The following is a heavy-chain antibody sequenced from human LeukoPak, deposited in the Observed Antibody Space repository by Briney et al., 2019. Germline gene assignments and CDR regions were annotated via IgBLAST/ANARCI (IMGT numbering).Heavy chain of an antibody. CDR3: ARAGLYSSRWDYFDY. Sequence: GGSLRLSCVASEFTFSSYSMHWVRQAPGKGLEWISSISTTVTDIYYADSVRGRFTVSRDNAKNSLFLQMNSLRAEDTAVYYCARAGLYSSRWDYFDYWGQGTLVTVSS. V-gene: IGHV3-21*06. J-gene: IGHJ4*02. CDR2: ISTTVTDI. CDR1: EFTFSSYS. D-gene: IGHD6-13*01.